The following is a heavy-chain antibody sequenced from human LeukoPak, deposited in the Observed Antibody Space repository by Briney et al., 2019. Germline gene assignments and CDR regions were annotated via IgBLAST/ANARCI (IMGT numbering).Heavy chain of an antibody. V-gene: IGHV3-23*01. Sequence: PGGSPSLSCAASGFTFSSSAMTWVRQAPGKGLEWVSTITGSDDKTYYADSVKGRFTISRDFSKNMVHLQMNSLRVEDTAIYYCAKGPQLHSGYRPNYWGQGTLVTVSS. D-gene: IGHD5-12*01. CDR1: GFTFSSSA. J-gene: IGHJ4*02. CDR3: AKGPQLHSGYRPNY. CDR2: ITGSDDKT.